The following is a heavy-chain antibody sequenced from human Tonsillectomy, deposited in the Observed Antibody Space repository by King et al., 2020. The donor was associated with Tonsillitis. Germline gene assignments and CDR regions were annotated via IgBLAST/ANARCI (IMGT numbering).Heavy chain of an antibody. D-gene: IGHD4-17*01. CDR3: ARHSRYGDYYYGMDA. J-gene: IGHJ6*02. V-gene: IGHV4-59*08. Sequence: VQLQESGPGLVKPSETLSLTCTVSGGSISSYYWSWIRQPPGKGLEWIGYIYYSGSTNYNPSLKSRVTISVDTSKNQFSLKLSSVTAADTAVDYCARHSRYGDYYYGMDAWGQGTPVTVSS. CDR2: IYYSGST. CDR1: GGSISSYY.